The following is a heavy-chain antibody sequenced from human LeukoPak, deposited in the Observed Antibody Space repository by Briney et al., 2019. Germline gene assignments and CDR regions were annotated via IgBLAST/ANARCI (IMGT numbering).Heavy chain of an antibody. D-gene: IGHD3-9*01. CDR3: ARSPHILTGENFDY. J-gene: IGHJ4*02. Sequence: GASVKVSCKASGYTFTGYYMHWVRQARGQGLEWMGWINPNSGGTNYAQKFQGRVTMTRDTSITTAYMEMSRLRSDDTALYYCARSPHILTGENFDYWGQGTLVTVSS. V-gene: IGHV1-2*02. CDR2: INPNSGGT. CDR1: GYTFTGYY.